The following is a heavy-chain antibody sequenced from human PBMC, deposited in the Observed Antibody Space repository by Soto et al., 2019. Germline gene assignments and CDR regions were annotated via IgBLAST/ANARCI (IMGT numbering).Heavy chain of an antibody. D-gene: IGHD2-8*02. Sequence: GGSLRLSCAASGVACSSDAMKWVRQAPGKGLEWVSTISSSGEITFYADSVKGRFTISRDNSKNTLFLQMNSLRADDTAVYFCAKDKRWCAVSAASRNWLDSWAQGTLVTVSS. J-gene: IGHJ5*01. CDR2: ISSSGEIT. V-gene: IGHV3-23*01. CDR1: GVACSSDA. CDR3: AKDKRWCAVSAASRNWLDS.